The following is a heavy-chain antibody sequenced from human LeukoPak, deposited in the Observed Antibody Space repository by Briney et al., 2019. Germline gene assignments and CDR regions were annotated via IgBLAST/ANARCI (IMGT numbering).Heavy chain of an antibody. CDR3: AKGNVKYGAHGYYYMDV. J-gene: IGHJ6*03. CDR1: GFTFSSYG. Sequence: GGSLRLSCAASGFTFSSYGMHWVRQAPGKGLEWVAFIRYDGSNKYYADSVKGRFTISRDNSKNTLYLQMNSLRAEDTAVYYCAKGNVKYGAHGYYYMDVWGKGTTVTVSS. V-gene: IGHV3-30*02. CDR2: IRYDGSNK. D-gene: IGHD4/OR15-4a*01.